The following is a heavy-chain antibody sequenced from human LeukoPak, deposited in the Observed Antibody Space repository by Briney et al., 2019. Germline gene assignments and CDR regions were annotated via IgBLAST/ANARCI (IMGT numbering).Heavy chain of an antibody. CDR2: INGDESST. Sequence: GGSLRLSCEASGFTFRDHWMHWVRQVPGKGLVGVSRINGDESSTAYADSVKGRFTISRDNARNTLYLQMNSLRAEDTAVYYCARGASGSYYVDYWGQGILVTVSS. CDR3: ARGASGSYYVDY. D-gene: IGHD1-26*01. J-gene: IGHJ4*02. V-gene: IGHV3-74*01. CDR1: GFTFRDHW.